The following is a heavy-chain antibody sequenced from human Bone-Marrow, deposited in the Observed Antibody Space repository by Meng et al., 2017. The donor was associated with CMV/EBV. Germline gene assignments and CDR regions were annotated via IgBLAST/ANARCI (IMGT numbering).Heavy chain of an antibody. CDR3: ARGAGDYYYGMDV. J-gene: IGHJ6*02. Sequence: GGSLRLSCAASGFTFSSYWMHWVRQAPGKGLVWVSRINSDGSSTSYVDSVKGRFTISRDNAENSLCLQMNTLRVEDTAIYYCARGAGDYYYGMDVWGQGTTVTVSS. CDR2: INSDGSST. V-gene: IGHV3-74*01. CDR1: GFTFSSYW.